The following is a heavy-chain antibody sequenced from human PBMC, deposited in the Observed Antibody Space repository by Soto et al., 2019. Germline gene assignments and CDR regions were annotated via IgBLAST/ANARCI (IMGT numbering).Heavy chain of an antibody. V-gene: IGHV4-39*01. Sequence: SETLSLTCTVSGGSISSSSYYWGWIRQPPGKGLEWIGSIYYSGSTYYNPSLKSRVTISVDTSKNQFSLKLGSVTAADTAVYYCARQGERGGIVVVPAAPQGYWGQGTLVTVSS. CDR1: GGSISSSSYY. D-gene: IGHD2-2*01. J-gene: IGHJ4*02. CDR2: IYYSGST. CDR3: ARQGERGGIVVVPAAPQGY.